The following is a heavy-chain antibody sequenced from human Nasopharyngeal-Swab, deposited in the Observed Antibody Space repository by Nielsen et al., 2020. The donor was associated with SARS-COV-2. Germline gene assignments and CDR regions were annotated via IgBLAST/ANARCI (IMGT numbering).Heavy chain of an antibody. CDR2: IAWNSGSL. CDR1: GFTFSSYD. CDR3: ARGSGSEWFYYYGMDV. J-gene: IGHJ6*02. V-gene: IGHV3-9*01. D-gene: IGHD2-21*01. Sequence: GGSLRLSCAASGFTFSSYDMHWVRQAPGKGLEWVSGIAWNSGSLAYVDSVKGRFTISRDNAKNSLYLQMNSLTEEDTAFYYCARGSGSEWFYYYGMDVWGQGTTVTVSS.